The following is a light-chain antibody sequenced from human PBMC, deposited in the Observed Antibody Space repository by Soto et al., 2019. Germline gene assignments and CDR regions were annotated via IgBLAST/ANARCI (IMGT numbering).Light chain of an antibody. V-gene: IGKV3-15*01. J-gene: IGKJ2*01. CDR1: QNVLSD. CDR2: GAT. CDR3: QQYYSTPYT. Sequence: EILLTQSPATLSVSPGETATLSCRASQNVLSDLAWYQQKPGQAPRLLVYGATTRATDAPAKFRGSGSGTEFRLTISSLQSEDVATYYCQQYYSTPYTFGQGTKLEIK.